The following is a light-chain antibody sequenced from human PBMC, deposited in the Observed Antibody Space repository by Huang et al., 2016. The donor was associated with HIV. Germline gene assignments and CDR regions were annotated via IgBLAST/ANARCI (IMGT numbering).Light chain of an antibody. Sequence: DIQMTQSPSTLSASVGDRITITCRASQTVTGCLAWYQQKPGKAPKVLIFQASNLESGVPPRFIGSGSGTEFTLTITDLQPDDFATYYCQQYNTYPWTFGQGTKVDIQ. CDR3: QQYNTYPWT. CDR1: QTVTGC. CDR2: QAS. V-gene: IGKV1-5*03. J-gene: IGKJ1*01.